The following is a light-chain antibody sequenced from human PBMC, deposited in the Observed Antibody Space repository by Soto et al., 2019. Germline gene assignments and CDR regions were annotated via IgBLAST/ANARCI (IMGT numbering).Light chain of an antibody. J-gene: IGLJ3*02. CDR1: XXXVGGYNY. V-gene: IGLV2-14*01. CDR2: DVS. Sequence: QSVLTQPASVSGSXGXSITIXXXGTXXXVGGYNYVSWYQQHPGKAPKLMIYDVSNRPSGVSNRFSGSKSGNTASLTISGLQAEDEADYYCSSYTSSSTVVFGGGTKLTVL. CDR3: SSYTSSSTVV.